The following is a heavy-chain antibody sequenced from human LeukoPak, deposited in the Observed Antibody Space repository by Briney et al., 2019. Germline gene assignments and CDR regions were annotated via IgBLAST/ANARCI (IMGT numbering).Heavy chain of an antibody. V-gene: IGHV4-30-4*08. CDR2: IYYSGST. CDR1: GGSISSGDYY. CDR3: AREHYYGSGSYDNWFDP. J-gene: IGHJ5*02. D-gene: IGHD3-10*01. Sequence: PSETLSLTCTVSGGSISSGDYYWSWIRQPPGKGLEWIGYIYYSGSTYYNPSLKSRVTISVDTSKNQFSLKLSSVTAADTAVYYCAREHYYGSGSYDNWFDPWGQGTLVTVSS.